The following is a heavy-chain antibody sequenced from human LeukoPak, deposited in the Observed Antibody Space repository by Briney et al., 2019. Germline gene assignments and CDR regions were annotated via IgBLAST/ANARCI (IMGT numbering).Heavy chain of an antibody. CDR3: ARERWGNLDY. V-gene: IGHV5-51*01. CDR2: INPRDSDT. D-gene: IGHD4-23*01. Sequence: GESLKISCEGSGNDFVTYWIAWVRQMPGKGLEWMAMINPRDSDTRYSPSFQGQVTISVDKSVSTTFLQWNSLRASDTAMYYCARERWGNLDYWGQGALVTVSS. CDR1: GNDFVTYW. J-gene: IGHJ4*02.